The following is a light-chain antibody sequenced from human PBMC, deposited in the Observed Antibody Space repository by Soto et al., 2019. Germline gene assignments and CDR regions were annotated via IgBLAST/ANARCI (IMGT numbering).Light chain of an antibody. J-gene: IGLJ1*01. V-gene: IGLV2-8*01. Sequence: QSALTQPPSASGSPGQSVTFSCTGTSSDVGGYNYVSWYQHHPGKAPKLMIYEVSQRPSGVPDRFSGSKSGNTASLSVSGLQADDEADYNCSSYAGSNNYVFGTGTKLTVL. CDR3: SSYAGSNNYV. CDR1: SSDVGGYNY. CDR2: EVS.